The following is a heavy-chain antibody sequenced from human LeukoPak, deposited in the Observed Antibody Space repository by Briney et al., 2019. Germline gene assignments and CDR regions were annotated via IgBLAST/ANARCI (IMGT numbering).Heavy chain of an antibody. CDR3: ARVGSGDH. V-gene: IGHV3-74*01. D-gene: IGHD6-19*01. J-gene: IGHJ4*02. Sequence: RGSLRLSCAASGFTFSNYWMHWVRQAPGKGPVWVSRIKTDGSSASYADSVKGRLTVSRDNAKNTLYLQMNSLRDDGTAVYYCARVGSGDHWGQGTLVTVSS. CDR1: GFTFSNYW. CDR2: IKTDGSSA.